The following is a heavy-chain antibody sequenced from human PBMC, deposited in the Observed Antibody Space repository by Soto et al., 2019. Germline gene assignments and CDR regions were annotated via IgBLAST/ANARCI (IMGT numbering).Heavy chain of an antibody. CDR2: INPNSGGT. CDR1: GYTFTGYY. J-gene: IGHJ5*02. D-gene: IGHD1-26*01. Sequence: ASVKVSCKASGYTFTGYYMHWVRQAPGQGLEWMGWINPNSGGTNYAQKFQGRVTMTRDTSISTAYMELSRLRSDDTAVYYCASRSSAVGNWFDPWGQGTLVTVSS. CDR3: ASRSSAVGNWFDP. V-gene: IGHV1-2*02.